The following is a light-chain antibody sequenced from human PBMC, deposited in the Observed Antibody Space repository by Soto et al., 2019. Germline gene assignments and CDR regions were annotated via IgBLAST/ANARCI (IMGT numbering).Light chain of an antibody. CDR3: QKYDSAPRT. J-gene: IGKJ1*01. Sequence: DIELTQSPSSLSASLGDKITITCRASQVIFNYLAWFQQKPGKAPKLLIYDASTLKVGVPSRFSGSRSGTDFTLTISSLQTEDVATYYCQKYDSAPRTFGQGTKV. CDR1: QVIFNY. CDR2: DAS. V-gene: IGKV1-27*01.